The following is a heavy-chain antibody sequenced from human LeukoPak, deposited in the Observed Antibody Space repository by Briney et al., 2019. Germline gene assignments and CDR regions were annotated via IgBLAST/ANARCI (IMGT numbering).Heavy chain of an antibody. V-gene: IGHV3-33*06. Sequence: PGRSLRLSCAASGFAFSSYGVHWVRQAPGKGLEWVAVIWYDGSNKYYADSVKGRFTISRDNSKNTLYLQMNSLRAEDTAVYYCAKGGPGYCSSTSCPSIDYWGQGTLVTVSP. J-gene: IGHJ4*02. CDR3: AKGGPGYCSSTSCPSIDY. CDR1: GFAFSSYG. D-gene: IGHD2-2*01. CDR2: IWYDGSNK.